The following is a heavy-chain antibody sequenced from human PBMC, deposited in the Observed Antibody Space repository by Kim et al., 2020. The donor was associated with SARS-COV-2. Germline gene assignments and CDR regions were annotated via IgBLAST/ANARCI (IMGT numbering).Heavy chain of an antibody. CDR3: AREPRNKYCSGGSCYSPYYFDY. Sequence: SETLSLTCTVSGGSISSGGYYWSWIRQHPGKGLEWIGYIYYSGSTYYNPSLNSRVTISVDTSKNQFSLKLSSVTAADTAVYYCAREPRNKYCSGGSCYSPYYFDYWGQGTLVTVSS. D-gene: IGHD2-15*01. CDR2: IYYSGST. V-gene: IGHV4-31*03. CDR1: GGSISSGGYY. J-gene: IGHJ4*02.